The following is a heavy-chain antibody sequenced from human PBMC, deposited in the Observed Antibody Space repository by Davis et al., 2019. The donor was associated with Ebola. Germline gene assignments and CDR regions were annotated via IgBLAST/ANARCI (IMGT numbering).Heavy chain of an antibody. J-gene: IGHJ3*02. CDR1: GFTVSSNY. Sequence: GGSLRLSCAASGFTVSSNYMSWVRQAPGKGLEWVSVIYSGGSTYYADSVKGRFTISRDNSKNTLYLQMNSLRAEDTAVYYCANGGIVGAKHAFDIWGQGTMVTVSS. CDR3: ANGGIVGAKHAFDI. V-gene: IGHV3-66*01. D-gene: IGHD1-26*01. CDR2: IYSGGST.